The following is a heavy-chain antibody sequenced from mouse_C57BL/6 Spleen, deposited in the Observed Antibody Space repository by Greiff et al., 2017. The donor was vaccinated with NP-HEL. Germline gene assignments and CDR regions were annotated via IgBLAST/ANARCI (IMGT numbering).Heavy chain of an antibody. V-gene: IGHV1-78*01. CDR3: AREDWEDWYFDV. J-gene: IGHJ1*03. CDR2: IYPRDGST. D-gene: IGHD4-1*01. CDR1: GYTFTDHT. Sequence: VKLQESDAELVKPGASVKISCKVSGYTFTDHTIHWMKQRPEQGLEWIGYIYPRDGSTKYNEKFKGKATLTADKSSSTAYMQLNSLTSEDSAVYFCAREDWEDWYFDVWGTGTTVTVSS.